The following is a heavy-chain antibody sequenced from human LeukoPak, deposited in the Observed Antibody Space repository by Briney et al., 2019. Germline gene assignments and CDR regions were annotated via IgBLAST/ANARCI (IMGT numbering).Heavy chain of an antibody. CDR3: ANDRRVYNWNPTFNFDY. CDR2: ISGSGGST. J-gene: IGHJ4*02. V-gene: IGHV3-23*01. D-gene: IGHD1-20*01. CDR1: GFTFSSYA. Sequence: HPGGSLRLSCAASGFTFSSYAMSWVRQAPGKGLEWVSAISGSGGSTYYADSVKGRFTISRDNSKNTLYLQMNSLRAEDTAVYYCANDRRVYNWNPTFNFDYWGQGTLVTVSS.